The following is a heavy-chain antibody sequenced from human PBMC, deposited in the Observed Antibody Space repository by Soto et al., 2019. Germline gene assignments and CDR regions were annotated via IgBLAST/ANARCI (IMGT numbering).Heavy chain of an antibody. J-gene: IGHJ4*02. CDR2: ISSSSSTI. Sequence: GGSLRLSCAASGFTFSSYSMSWVRQAPGKGLEWVSYISSSSSTIYYADSVKGRFTISRDNAKNSLYLQMNSLRDEDTAVYYCARVGYYMDRWNFDYWGQGTLVTVSS. V-gene: IGHV3-48*02. D-gene: IGHD1-26*01. CDR1: GFTFSSYS. CDR3: ARVGYYMDRWNFDY.